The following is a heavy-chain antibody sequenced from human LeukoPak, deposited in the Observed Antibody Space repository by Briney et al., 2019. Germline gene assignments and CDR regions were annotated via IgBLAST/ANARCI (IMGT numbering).Heavy chain of an antibody. D-gene: IGHD6-13*01. Sequence: PGGSLRLSCAASGFTFSNAWMSWVRQAPGKGLEWVAFIRYDGSNKYYADSVKGRFTISRDNSKNTLYLQMNSLRAEDTAVYYCVKGQDPYSSTYNFDYWGQGTLVTVSS. CDR2: IRYDGSNK. CDR3: VKGQDPYSSTYNFDY. V-gene: IGHV3-30*02. CDR1: GFTFSNAW. J-gene: IGHJ4*02.